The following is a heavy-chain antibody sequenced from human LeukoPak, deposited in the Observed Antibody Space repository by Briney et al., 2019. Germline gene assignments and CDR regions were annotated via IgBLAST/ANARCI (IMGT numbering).Heavy chain of an antibody. D-gene: IGHD6-13*01. CDR1: GYSFTAHY. V-gene: IGHV1-2*02. J-gene: IGHJ4*02. Sequence: ASVKVSCKASGYSFTAHYIHWVRQAPGQGLEWMGCIKPNTGGTNYALKFQGRVTMTSDTSTTTAYMGLSSLSSDDTAVYFCSRSSAAAGAVGYWGQGTLVTVSS. CDR2: IKPNTGGT. CDR3: SRSSAAAGAVGY.